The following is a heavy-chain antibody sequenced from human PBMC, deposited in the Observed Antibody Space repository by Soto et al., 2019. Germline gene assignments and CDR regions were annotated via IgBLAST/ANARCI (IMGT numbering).Heavy chain of an antibody. CDR2: ISAYNGNT. D-gene: IGHD2-21*02. CDR1: GYTFTSNG. J-gene: IGHJ4*02. CDR3: ARDLAYCGGDCYPIDY. V-gene: IGHV1-18*01. Sequence: QVQLVQSGAEVKKPGASVKVSCKASGYTFTSNGISWVRQAPGQGLEWMGWISAYNGNTNYAQKLQGRVTMTTDTSPSTAYMELRSRRSDATAVYYCARDLAYCGGDCYPIDYWGQGTLVTVSS.